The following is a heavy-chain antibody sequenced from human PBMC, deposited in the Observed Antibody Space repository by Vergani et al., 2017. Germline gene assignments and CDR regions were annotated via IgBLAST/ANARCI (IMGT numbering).Heavy chain of an antibody. CDR2: IIPIFGTA. CDR1: GGTFSSYA. J-gene: IGHJ4*02. V-gene: IGHV1-69*12. Sequence: QVQLVQSGAEVKKPGSSVKVSCKASGGTFSSYAISWVRQAPGQGLEWMGGIIPIFGTANYAQKSQGRVTITADESTSTAYMELSSLRSEDTAVYYCARDDWHSGSYAPAAGYWGQGTLVTVSS. D-gene: IGHD1-26*01. CDR3: ARDDWHSGSYAPAAGY.